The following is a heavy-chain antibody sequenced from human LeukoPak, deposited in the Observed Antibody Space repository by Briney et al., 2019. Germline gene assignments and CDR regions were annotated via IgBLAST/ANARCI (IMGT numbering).Heavy chain of an antibody. V-gene: IGHV4-34*01. J-gene: IGHJ6*03. CDR3: AGDTDDYSYMDV. CDR2: IDPSGTT. CDR1: GGSFSGNY. D-gene: IGHD3-10*01. Sequence: SETLSLTCAIYGGSFSGNYWSWIRQPPGKGLEWIGEIDPSGTTNYNLSFKSRVTISGDTSKNQFSLNLTSVTAADTAVYYCAGDTDDYSYMDVWGKGTTVTVSS.